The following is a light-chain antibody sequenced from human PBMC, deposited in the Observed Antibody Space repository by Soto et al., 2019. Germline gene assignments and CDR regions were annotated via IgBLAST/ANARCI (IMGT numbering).Light chain of an antibody. CDR2: GAS. V-gene: IGKV3-20*01. Sequence: ETVLTQSPGTLSLSPGERATLSCRATQSVSSSCLAWYQQKPGQAPRLLIYGASNRATGIPDRFSGSGSGTDFTLTISRLEPEDCAVYYCQQYGSSPYTFGQGTKLEIK. J-gene: IGKJ2*01. CDR1: QSVSSSC. CDR3: QQYGSSPYT.